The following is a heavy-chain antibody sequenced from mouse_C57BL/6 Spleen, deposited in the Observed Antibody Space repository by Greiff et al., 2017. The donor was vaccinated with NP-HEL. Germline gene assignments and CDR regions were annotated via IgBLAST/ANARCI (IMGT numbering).Heavy chain of an antibody. D-gene: IGHD1-1*01. CDR2: ISSGSSTI. Sequence: EVHLVESGGGLVKPGGSLKLSCAASGFTFSDYGMHWVRQAPEKGLEWVAYISSGSSTIYYADTVKGRFTISRDNAKNTLFLQMTSLRSEDTAMYYCARPYYYGSSYYFDYWGQGTTLTVSS. J-gene: IGHJ2*01. CDR3: ARPYYYGSSYYFDY. CDR1: GFTFSDYG. V-gene: IGHV5-17*01.